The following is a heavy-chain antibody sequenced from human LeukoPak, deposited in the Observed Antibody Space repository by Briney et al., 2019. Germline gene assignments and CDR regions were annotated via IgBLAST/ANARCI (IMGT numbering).Heavy chain of an antibody. CDR2: INHSGST. CDR1: GGSFSGYY. Sequence: SETLSLTCAVYGGSFSGYYWTWIRQPPGRGLEWIGEINHSGSTNYNPSLKSRVTISVDTSKSQFSLKLNSVTAADTAMYYCARGRDPYWGQGTLVAVSS. V-gene: IGHV4-34*01. J-gene: IGHJ4*02. D-gene: IGHD5-24*01. CDR3: ARGRDPY.